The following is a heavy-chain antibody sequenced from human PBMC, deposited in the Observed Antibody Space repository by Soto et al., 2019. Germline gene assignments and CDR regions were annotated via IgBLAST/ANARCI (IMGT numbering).Heavy chain of an antibody. Sequence: SETLSLTCTVSGGSLSSIIYYWGWIRQPPGKGLEWIGSIYYSGSTYYNPSLKGRVTISVDTSKNQFSLKLSSVTAADTAVYYCARRMVRGVLGYYGMDVWGQGTTVTVSS. CDR1: GGSLSSIIYY. V-gene: IGHV4-39*01. J-gene: IGHJ6*02. CDR2: IYYSGST. D-gene: IGHD3-10*01. CDR3: ARRMVRGVLGYYGMDV.